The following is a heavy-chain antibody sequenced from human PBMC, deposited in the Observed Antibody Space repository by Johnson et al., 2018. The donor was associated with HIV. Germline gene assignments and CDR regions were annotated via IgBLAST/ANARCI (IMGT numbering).Heavy chain of an antibody. D-gene: IGHD6-19*01. CDR1: GFTVSSNY. Sequence: VQLVESGGGLVQPGGSLRLSCAASGFTVSSNYMSWVRQAPGKGLEWVANIKQDGSEKYSVDSVKGRFTISRDNAKNSLSLQMNSLSPEDRAVYYCVRWGSGWSAFDVWGQGTMVTVSS. CDR3: VRWGSGWSAFDV. J-gene: IGHJ3*01. CDR2: IKQDGSEK. V-gene: IGHV3-7*04.